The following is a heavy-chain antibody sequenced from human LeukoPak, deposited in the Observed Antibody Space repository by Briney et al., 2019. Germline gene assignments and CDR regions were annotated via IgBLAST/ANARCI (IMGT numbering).Heavy chain of an antibody. CDR3: ARDRVPLAYYYDSSGYYYGGGFFDY. Sequence: PGGSLRLSCAASGFTFSSYWMSWVRQAPGKGLEWVANIKQDGSEKYYVDSVKGRFTISRGNAKNSLYLQMNSLRAEDTAVYYCARDRVPLAYYYDSSGYYYGGGFFDYWGQGTLVTVSS. CDR1: GFTFSSYW. CDR2: IKQDGSEK. D-gene: IGHD3-22*01. J-gene: IGHJ4*02. V-gene: IGHV3-7*01.